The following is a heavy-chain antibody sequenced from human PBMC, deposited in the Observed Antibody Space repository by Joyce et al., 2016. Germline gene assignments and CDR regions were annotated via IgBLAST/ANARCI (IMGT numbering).Heavy chain of an antibody. CDR2: TFTGGTT. CDR1: GFTVRDNY. CDR3: ARDRGNGAFDI. Sequence: EVQLVETGGGLIQPGGSLKLSCAASGFTVRDNYMSWVRQAPGKGVEWVSMTFTGGTTYYADSVKGRFTMSRDNSKNTLYLQMNSLRAEDTAIYYCARDRGNGAFDIWGQGTMVTVSS. V-gene: IGHV3-53*02. J-gene: IGHJ3*02. D-gene: IGHD3-10*01.